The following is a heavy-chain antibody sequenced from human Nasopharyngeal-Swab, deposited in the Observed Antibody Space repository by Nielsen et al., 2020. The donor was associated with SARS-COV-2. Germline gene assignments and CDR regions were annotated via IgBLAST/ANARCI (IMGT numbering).Heavy chain of an antibody. CDR1: GDSVSSNRAA. CDR3: ARGSHNSGWF. V-gene: IGHV6-1*01. CDR2: AYYRSTWYH. J-gene: IGHJ4*02. Sequence: SETLSLTCVISGDSVSSNRAAWHWISQSPSRGLEWLGRAYYRSTWYHDYAVSVQGRVSINPDTSKNLFSLQLNSVTPDDTAVYYCARGSHNSGWFWGRGTLVTVSS. D-gene: IGHD6-19*01.